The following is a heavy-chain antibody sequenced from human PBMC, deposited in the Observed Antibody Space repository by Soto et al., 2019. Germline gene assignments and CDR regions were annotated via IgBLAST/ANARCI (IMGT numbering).Heavy chain of an antibody. CDR3: AKDRGIIVNACDSCDV. D-gene: IGHD3-16*02. V-gene: IGHV3-23*01. Sequence: PGGSLRLSCASSGFTLSMSAVNWVRQAPGKGLEWVSYISDSGDRTYYADSVKGRFTISRDRSKNTVSLQMDSLRAEDTAVYYCAKDRGIIVNACDSCDVWGQGTKVTVSS. CDR2: ISDSGDRT. J-gene: IGHJ3*01. CDR1: GFTLSMSA.